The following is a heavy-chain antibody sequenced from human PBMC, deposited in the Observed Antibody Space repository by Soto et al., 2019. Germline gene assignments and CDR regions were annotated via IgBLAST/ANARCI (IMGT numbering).Heavy chain of an antibody. J-gene: IGHJ4*02. CDR3: ARASGSGRDYSPADS. V-gene: IGHV5-51*01. CDR2: IYPGDSDT. Sequence: GESLKISCQGSGYSFTTYWISWVRQMPGKGLEWMGIIYPGDSDTRYSPSFQGQVTISADKSISTAYLQWSSLKASDTAMYYCARASGSGRDYSPADSWGQGTLVTVSS. D-gene: IGHD3-10*01. CDR1: GYSFTTYW.